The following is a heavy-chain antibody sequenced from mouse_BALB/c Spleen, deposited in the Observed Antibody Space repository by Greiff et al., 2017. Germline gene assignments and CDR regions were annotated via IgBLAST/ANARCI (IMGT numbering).Heavy chain of an antibody. J-gene: IGHJ3*01. CDR1: GFNIKDTY. V-gene: IGHV14-3*02. CDR3: ASRAWFAY. CDR2: IDPANGNT. Sequence: EVQLQQSGAELVKPGASVKLSCTASGFNIKDTYMHWVKQRPEQGLEWIGRIDPANGNTKYDPKFQGKATITADTSSNTAYLQLSSLTSEDTAVYYCASRAWFAYWGQGTLVTVSA.